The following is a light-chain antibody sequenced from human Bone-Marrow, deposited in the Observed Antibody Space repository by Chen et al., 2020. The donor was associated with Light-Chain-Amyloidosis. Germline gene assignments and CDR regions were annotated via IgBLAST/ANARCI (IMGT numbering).Light chain of an antibody. Sequence: EIVLTQSPGTLSLSPGERATLSCRASQSVSSSYLAWYQQKHGQAPRLLLYGASSRATGIPDRFSGSGSGTDFTLTISRLEPEDFAVYYCQQYGSSFGPGTKVDIK. CDR2: GAS. V-gene: IGKV3-20*01. CDR3: QQYGSS. CDR1: QSVSSSY. J-gene: IGKJ3*01.